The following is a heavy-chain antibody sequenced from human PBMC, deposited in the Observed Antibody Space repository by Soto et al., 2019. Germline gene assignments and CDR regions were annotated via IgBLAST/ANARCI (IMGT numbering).Heavy chain of an antibody. D-gene: IGHD3-22*01. J-gene: IGHJ4*02. CDR2: IKSKTDGGTT. V-gene: IGHV3-15*07. CDR1: DFSLSNAW. CDR3: TPDSSAAELDY. Sequence: PGGSLRLSCAASDFSLSNAWMNWVRKAPGKGLEWVGRIKSKTDGGTTEYAAPVKGRFTISRDDSKNTLYLQMNSLKTEDTAVYYCTPDSSAAELDYWGQGTLVTVSS.